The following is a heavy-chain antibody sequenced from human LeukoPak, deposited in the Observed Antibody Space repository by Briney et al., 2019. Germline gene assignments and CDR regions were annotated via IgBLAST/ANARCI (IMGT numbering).Heavy chain of an antibody. V-gene: IGHV3-30*02. CDR1: GFTFSNYG. CDR2: IRYDGSNK. D-gene: IGHD3-22*01. CDR3: AKVERYFYDSSGSHFDY. Sequence: GGSLRLSCAASGFTFSNYGMHWVRQAPGKGLEWVAFIRYDGSNKYYGDSVKGRFTISRDNSKNTLYLQMNSLRTEDTAMYYCAKVERYFYDSSGSHFDYWGQGSLVTVSS. J-gene: IGHJ4*02.